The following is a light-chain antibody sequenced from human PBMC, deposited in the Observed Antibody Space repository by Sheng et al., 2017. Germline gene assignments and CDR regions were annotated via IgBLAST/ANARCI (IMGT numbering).Light chain of an antibody. CDR3: QQRSNWPIT. CDR1: QSISSSY. Sequence: EIVLTQSPGTLSLSPGERATLSCRASQSISSSYLGWYQQKPGQAPRLLIHSTSIRATGIPDRFSGSGSGTDFTLTISRLEPEDFAVYYCQQRSNWPITFGQGTRLEIK. V-gene: IGKV3D-20*02. J-gene: IGKJ5*01. CDR2: STS.